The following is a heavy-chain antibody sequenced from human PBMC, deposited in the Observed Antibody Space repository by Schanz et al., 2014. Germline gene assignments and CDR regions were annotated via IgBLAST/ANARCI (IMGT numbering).Heavy chain of an antibody. CDR1: GASISSSNW. Sequence: QVQLQESGPGLVKPSGTLSLTCAVSGASISSSNWWSWVRQPPGKGLEWIGEIYHSGNTIYNASRKSRVTISVDKSKNQFSLKVRSVTAADTAVYYCARDRGHGDLPGDIWGQGTMVTVSS. CDR2: IYHSGNT. CDR3: ARDRGHGDLPGDI. J-gene: IGHJ3*02. D-gene: IGHD4-17*01. V-gene: IGHV4-4*02.